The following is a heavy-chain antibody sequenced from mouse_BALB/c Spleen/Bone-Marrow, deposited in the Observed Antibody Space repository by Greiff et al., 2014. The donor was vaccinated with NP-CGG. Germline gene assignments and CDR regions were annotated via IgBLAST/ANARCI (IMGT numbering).Heavy chain of an antibody. CDR1: GFNIKDTY. V-gene: IGHV14-3*02. CDR2: IDPANGNT. CDR3: AHDAPFAY. D-gene: IGHD2-3*01. J-gene: IGHJ3*01. Sequence: VQLQQSGAELVKPGASVKLSCTTSGFNIKDTYVPWVKQRPEQGLEWIGRIDPANGNTKYDPEFQGKATITADTSSNTAYLHLSSLTSEDTAVYSCAHDAPFAYWGQGTLVTVSA.